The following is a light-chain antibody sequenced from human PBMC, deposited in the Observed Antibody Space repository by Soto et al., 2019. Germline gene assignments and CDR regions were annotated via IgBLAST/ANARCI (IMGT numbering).Light chain of an antibody. J-gene: IGKJ1*01. CDR3: QQYNIYSHT. V-gene: IGKV1-5*01. CDR2: DAS. Sequence: DVQRTQTRYTLSASVRERVAFSCLASQSISSWLPWYQQKPGKAPQLLIYDASSSESEVPSKFSGSGSGTEFTLTISRLQPDDFAPYYCQQYNIYSHTFGQGTKVDI. CDR1: QSISSW.